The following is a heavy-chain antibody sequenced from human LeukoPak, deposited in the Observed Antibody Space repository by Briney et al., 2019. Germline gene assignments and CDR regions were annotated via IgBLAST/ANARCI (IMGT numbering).Heavy chain of an antibody. Sequence: PGGSLRLSCAASGFTFSSYSMNWVRQAPGKGLEWVSYISSSSSTIYYADSVKGRFTISRDNAKNSLYLQMNSLRAEDTAVYYCAGDLVPAARNYYFDYWGQGTLVTVSS. CDR1: GFTFSSYS. CDR2: ISSSSSTI. D-gene: IGHD2-2*01. CDR3: AGDLVPAARNYYFDY. J-gene: IGHJ4*02. V-gene: IGHV3-48*01.